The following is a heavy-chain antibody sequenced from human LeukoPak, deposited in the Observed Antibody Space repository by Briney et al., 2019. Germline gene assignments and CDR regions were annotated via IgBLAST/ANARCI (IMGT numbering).Heavy chain of an antibody. CDR2: INPSGGST. Sequence: ASVKVSCKASGYTFTSYSMHWVRQAPGQGLEWMGTINPSGGSTRYAQKFQGRVTLTRDTSTNTVYMELSSLRSEDTAMFFCARDEGNIVVVPAAMRYWGQGTLVTVSS. V-gene: IGHV1-46*01. D-gene: IGHD2-2*01. CDR3: ARDEGNIVVVPAAMRY. J-gene: IGHJ4*02. CDR1: GYTFTSYS.